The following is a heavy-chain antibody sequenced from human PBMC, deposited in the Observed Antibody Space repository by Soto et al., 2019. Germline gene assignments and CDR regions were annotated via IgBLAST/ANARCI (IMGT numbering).Heavy chain of an antibody. D-gene: IGHD3-22*01. Sequence: QVQLQESGPGLVKPSETLSLTCFVSGGSVSSVDYSWTWIRQPPGKGLEWIAYIYFTGSTNYNPSLSSRVTISIDSSKKQFFLNLSSVTAADTAVYYCARGISYFSDSSGFENWFDPWGQGTLVTVSS. J-gene: IGHJ5*02. CDR2: IYFTGST. CDR1: GGSVSSVDYS. V-gene: IGHV4-61*08. CDR3: ARGISYFSDSSGFENWFDP.